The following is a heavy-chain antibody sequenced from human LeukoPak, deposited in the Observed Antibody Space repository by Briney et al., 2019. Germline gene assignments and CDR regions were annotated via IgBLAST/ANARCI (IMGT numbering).Heavy chain of an antibody. CDR3: ARDSLSGHDYYYYYYMDV. Sequence: SWVRQAPGKGLEWLGEIYHSGNTNYNPSLKSRVAISLDKSSNHFSLKLSSVTAADTAVYYCARDSLSGHDYYYYYYMDVWGKGTTVTVSS. J-gene: IGHJ6*03. CDR2: IYHSGNT. D-gene: IGHD1-1*01. V-gene: IGHV4/OR15-8*02.